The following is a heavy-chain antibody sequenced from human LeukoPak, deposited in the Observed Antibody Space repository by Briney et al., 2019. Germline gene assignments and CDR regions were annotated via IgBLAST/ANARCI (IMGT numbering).Heavy chain of an antibody. Sequence: ASVKVSCKASGYTFTGYYMHWVRQAPGQGLEWMGWINPNSGGTNYAQKFQGRVTMTRDTSISTAYMELSSLRSEDTAVYYCASGSFMVRGVGFDPWGQGTLVTVSS. J-gene: IGHJ5*02. CDR2: INPNSGGT. D-gene: IGHD3-10*01. V-gene: IGHV1-2*02. CDR1: GYTFTGYY. CDR3: ASGSFMVRGVGFDP.